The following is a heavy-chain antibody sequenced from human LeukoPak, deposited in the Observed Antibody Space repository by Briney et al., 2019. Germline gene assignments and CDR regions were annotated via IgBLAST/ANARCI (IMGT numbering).Heavy chain of an antibody. V-gene: IGHV1-18*01. CDR2: ISAYNGNT. CDR3: ARVYYDYVWGSYRPENFDY. J-gene: IGHJ4*02. Sequence: GASVKVSCKASGYTFTSYGISWVRQAPGQGPEWMGWISAYNGNTSYAQKLQGRVTMTTDTSTSTAYMELRSLRSDDTAVYYCARVYYDYVWGSYRPENFDYWGQGTLVTVSS. CDR1: GYTFTSYG. D-gene: IGHD3-16*02.